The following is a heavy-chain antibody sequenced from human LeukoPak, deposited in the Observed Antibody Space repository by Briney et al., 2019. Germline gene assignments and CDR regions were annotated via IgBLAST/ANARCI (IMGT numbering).Heavy chain of an antibody. CDR2: VYYGRSP. D-gene: IGHD6-25*01. J-gene: IGHJ4*02. CDR1: GDSISRSTYY. CDR3: ARSSGTGTFSY. V-gene: IGHV4-39*02. Sequence: SETLSLTCTVSGDSISRSTYYWAWIRQPPGKGLEWIGSVYYGRSPYFNPSLESRATISVDTSKNHFSLTMSSVTAADTAVYYCARSSGTGTFSYWGQGTLVTVSS.